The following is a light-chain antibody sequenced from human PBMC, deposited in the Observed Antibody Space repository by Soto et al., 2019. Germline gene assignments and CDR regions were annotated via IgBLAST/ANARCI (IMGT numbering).Light chain of an antibody. V-gene: IGKV1-5*01. CDR1: QTINNW. Sequence: DIQMTQSPSTLSVSIGDRVTITCRASQTINNWLAWYQQKPGKAPNLLIYHASNLETGVPSRFSGSAFGTEFTLTISSLQPDDFATYYCQHYNSYPWTFGQGTKVEIK. J-gene: IGKJ1*01. CDR3: QHYNSYPWT. CDR2: HAS.